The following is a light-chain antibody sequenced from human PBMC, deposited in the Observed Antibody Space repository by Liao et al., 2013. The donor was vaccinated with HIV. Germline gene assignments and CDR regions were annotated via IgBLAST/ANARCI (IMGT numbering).Light chain of an antibody. V-gene: IGLV3-1*01. CDR3: QAWDSSTVI. Sequence: SYELTQPPSVSVAPGQTARITCGGDNIGGKTVHWYQQKPGQSPVLVIYQDTRRPSGIPERFSGSNSGNTATLTISGTQAMDEADYYCQAWDSSTVIFGGGTKLT. CDR2: QDT. J-gene: IGLJ2*01. CDR1: NIGGKT.